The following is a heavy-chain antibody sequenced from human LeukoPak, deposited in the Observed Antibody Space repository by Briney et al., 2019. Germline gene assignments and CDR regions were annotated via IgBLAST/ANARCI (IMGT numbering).Heavy chain of an antibody. CDR1: GGSISSGSYY. J-gene: IGHJ4*02. CDR3: AGGGSGSADY. D-gene: IGHD3-10*01. V-gene: IGHV4-61*02. CDR2: IYTSGST. Sequence: PSETLSLTCTVSGGSISSGSYYWSWIRQPAGKGLEWIGRIYTSGSTNYNPSLKSRVTISVDTSKNQFSLKLSSVTAADTAVYYCAGGGSGSADYWGQGTLVTVSS.